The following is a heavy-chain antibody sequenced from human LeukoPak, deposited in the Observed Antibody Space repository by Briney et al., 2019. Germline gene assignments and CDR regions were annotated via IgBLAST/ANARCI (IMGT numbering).Heavy chain of an antibody. Sequence: TSETLSLTCTVSGGSISSSSYYWGWIRQPPGKGLEWIGEINHSGSTNYNPSLKSRVTISVDTSKNQFSLKLSSVTAADTAVYYCARVESGYYDSSGYYRTIYYYYGMDVWGQGTTVTVSS. V-gene: IGHV4-39*07. CDR2: INHSGST. J-gene: IGHJ6*02. CDR1: GGSISSSSYY. CDR3: ARVESGYYDSSGYYRTIYYYYGMDV. D-gene: IGHD3-22*01.